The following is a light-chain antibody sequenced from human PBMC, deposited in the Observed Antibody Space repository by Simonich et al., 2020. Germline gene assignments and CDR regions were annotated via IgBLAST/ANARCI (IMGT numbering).Light chain of an antibody. Sequence: QSALTQPASVSGSPGQSITISCTGTSSDVGGYNYVSWYQHHPGKAPKLMIYDVSKRPSGGSNRFSGSKSGNTASLTISGLQAEDEADYYCSSYTSSSTWVFGGGTKLTVL. CDR1: SSDVGGYNY. V-gene: IGLV2-14*03. CDR2: DVS. CDR3: SSYTSSSTWV. J-gene: IGLJ3*02.